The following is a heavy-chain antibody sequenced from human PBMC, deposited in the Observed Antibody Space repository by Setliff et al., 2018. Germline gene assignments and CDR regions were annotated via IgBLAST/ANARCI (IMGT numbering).Heavy chain of an antibody. D-gene: IGHD5-12*01. CDR2: INPNSGGT. CDR3: ARSGWLREYYFDY. V-gene: IGHV1-2*04. J-gene: IGHJ4*02. CDR1: GYTFTGYY. Sequence: ASVKVSCKASGYTFTGYYMHWVRQAPGQGLEWMGWINPNSGGTNYAQKFQGWVTMTGDTSISTAYMELSRLRSDDTAVYYCARSGWLREYYFDYWGQGTLVTV.